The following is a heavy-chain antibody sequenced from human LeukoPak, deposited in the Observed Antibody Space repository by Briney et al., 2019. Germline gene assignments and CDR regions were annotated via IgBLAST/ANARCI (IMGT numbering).Heavy chain of an antibody. CDR2: FDPEDGET. Sequence: ASVKVSCKVSGYTLTELSMHWVRQAPGKGLEWMGGFDPEDGETIYAQKFQGRVTMTEDTSTGTAYMELSSLRSEDTAVYYCATFDPSYYYDSSGLDAFDIWGQGTMVTVSS. CDR3: ATFDPSYYYDSSGLDAFDI. CDR1: GYTLTELS. J-gene: IGHJ3*02. V-gene: IGHV1-24*01. D-gene: IGHD3-22*01.